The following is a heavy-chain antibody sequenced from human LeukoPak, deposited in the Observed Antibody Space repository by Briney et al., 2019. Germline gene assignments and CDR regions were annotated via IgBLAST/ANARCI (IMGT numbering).Heavy chain of an antibody. V-gene: IGHV4-59*08. CDR2: IYYGGST. Sequence: PSETLPLTCTVSGGSISNYYWSWIRQPPGKGLEWIGYIYYGGSTNYNPSLKSRVTISVDTSKNQFSLKLSSVTAADTAVYYCARHTAEKYNWFDRWGQGTLVTVSS. D-gene: IGHD5-24*01. CDR3: ARHTAEKYNWFDR. J-gene: IGHJ5*02. CDR1: GGSISNYY.